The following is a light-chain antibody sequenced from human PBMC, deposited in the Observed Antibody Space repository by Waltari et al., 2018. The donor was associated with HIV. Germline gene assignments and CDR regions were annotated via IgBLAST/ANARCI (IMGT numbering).Light chain of an antibody. CDR1: QSISSW. V-gene: IGKV1-5*03. J-gene: IGKJ1*01. Sequence: DIQMTQSPSTLSASVGDRVTITCRASQSISSWLAWYQQKPGKAPKLLIYKASSLESGVPSRFSGGASGTEFTLTISSLQPDDFATYYCQQYNSYSWTFGQGTKVEIK. CDR2: KAS. CDR3: QQYNSYSWT.